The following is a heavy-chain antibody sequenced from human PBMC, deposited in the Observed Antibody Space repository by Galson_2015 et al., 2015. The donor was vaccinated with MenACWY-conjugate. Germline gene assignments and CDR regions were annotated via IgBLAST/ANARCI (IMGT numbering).Heavy chain of an antibody. CDR2: IDWDDHK. Sequence: PALVKPTQTLTLTCTFSGFSLDTSGMCVGWIRQPPGKALEWLARIDWDDHKYYTTSLKTRLTISTDTSKNQVVLTLTNMDPVDTATYYCARIRRDFWSGDALYYYYYMDVWGKETTVTVSS. V-gene: IGHV2-70*11. CDR1: GFSLDTSGMC. D-gene: IGHD3-3*01. CDR3: ARIRRDFWSGDALYYYYYMDV. J-gene: IGHJ6*03.